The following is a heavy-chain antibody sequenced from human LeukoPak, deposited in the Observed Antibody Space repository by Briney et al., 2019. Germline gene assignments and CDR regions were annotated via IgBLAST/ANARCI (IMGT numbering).Heavy chain of an antibody. CDR2: IWYDGSNK. V-gene: IGHV3-33*01. J-gene: IGHJ4*02. D-gene: IGHD6-13*01. CDR1: GFTFSSYG. Sequence: PGRSLRLSRAASGFTFSSYGMHWVRQAPGKGLEWVAVIWYDGSNKYYADSVKGRFTISRDNSKNTLYLQMNSLRAEDTAVYYCARGNSSSWDYFDYWGQGTLVTVSS. CDR3: ARGNSSSWDYFDY.